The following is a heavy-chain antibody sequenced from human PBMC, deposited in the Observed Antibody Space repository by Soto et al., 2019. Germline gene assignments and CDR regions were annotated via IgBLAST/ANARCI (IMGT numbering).Heavy chain of an antibody. Sequence: PSETLSITCAVYGGSFCGYYWTWIRQPPGTGLEWIGEINHSGSTNYNPSLKSRVTISVDTSKNQFSLKLTSVTAADTAVYYCARDKITGLFDYWGQGTLVTVSS. CDR3: ARDKITGLFDY. CDR2: INHSGST. V-gene: IGHV4-34*01. CDR1: GGSFCGYY. D-gene: IGHD2-8*02. J-gene: IGHJ4*02.